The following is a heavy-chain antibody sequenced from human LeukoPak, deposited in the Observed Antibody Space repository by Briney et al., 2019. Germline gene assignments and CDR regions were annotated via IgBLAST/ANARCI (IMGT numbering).Heavy chain of an antibody. CDR1: GYSISSGYY. V-gene: IGHV4-38-2*02. D-gene: IGHD5-12*01. J-gene: IGHJ5*02. Sequence: SETLSLTCTVSGYSISSGYYWGWIRQPPGKGLEWIGSIYHSGSTYYNPSLKSRVTISVDTSKNQFSLKLSSVTAADTAVYYCARDRDSGYVSNWFDPWGQGTLVTVSS. CDR3: ARDRDSGYVSNWFDP. CDR2: IYHSGST.